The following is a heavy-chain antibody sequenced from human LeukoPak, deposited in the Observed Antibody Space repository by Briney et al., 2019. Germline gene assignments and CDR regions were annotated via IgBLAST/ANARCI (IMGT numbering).Heavy chain of an antibody. CDR1: GFSLNTGGVG. CDR2: IYWDDDK. J-gene: IGHJ4*02. V-gene: IGHV2-5*02. D-gene: IGHD6-19*01. CDR3: ARRQGEAVADYFDY. Sequence: SGPTLVKPTQTLTLTCTVSGFSLNTGGVGVGWIRQPPGKALESLGLIYWDDDKRYSPSLKASVTITKDTSQNQVVLTMTNMDPVDTATYYCARRQGEAVADYFDYWGQGTLVTVSS.